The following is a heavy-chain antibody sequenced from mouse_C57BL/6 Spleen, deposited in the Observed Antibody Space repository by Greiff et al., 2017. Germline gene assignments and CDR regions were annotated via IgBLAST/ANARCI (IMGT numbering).Heavy chain of an antibody. CDR2: IYPRDGST. D-gene: IGHD2-3*01. V-gene: IGHV1-85*01. CDR1: GYTFTSYD. Sequence: QVQLKQSGPELVKPGASVKLSCKASGYTFTSYDINWVKQRPGQGLEWIGRIYPRDGSTKYNEKFKGKATLTVDTSSSTAYMELHSLTSEDSAVYFCESSSGSIYDGDSWFAYWGQGTLVTVSA. CDR3: ESSSGSIYDGDSWFAY. J-gene: IGHJ3*01.